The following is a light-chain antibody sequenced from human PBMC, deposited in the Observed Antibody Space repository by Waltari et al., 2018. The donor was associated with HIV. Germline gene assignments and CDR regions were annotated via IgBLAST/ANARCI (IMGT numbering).Light chain of an antibody. Sequence: QSVLTQPPSVSGAPGQRVTISCTGNTSNIGAGYDVHWYQQLPGTAPKLLIYGDANRPSGAPDRFSGSTSGTSASLAITGLRAEDECDYYCQSYDRSLSGVIFGGGTKLTVL. CDR3: QSYDRSLSGVI. CDR2: GDA. CDR1: TSNIGAGYD. V-gene: IGLV1-40*01. J-gene: IGLJ2*01.